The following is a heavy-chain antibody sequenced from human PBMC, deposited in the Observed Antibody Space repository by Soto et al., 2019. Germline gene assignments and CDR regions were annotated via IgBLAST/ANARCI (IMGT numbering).Heavy chain of an antibody. J-gene: IGHJ4*02. CDR1: GGTFSSNR. CDR2: IVPIYGTA. D-gene: IGHD6-13*01. V-gene: IGHV1-69*01. CDR3: ARDSGAKLSSS. Sequence: QVQLVQSGADVREPGSSVKVSCQASGGTFSSNRINWVRQAPGKGREWVGGIVPIYGTADYAQKFQGRVSITADESARTTYLELSRLKSQDTAVYYGARDSGAKLSSSWGQGTRCTVSS.